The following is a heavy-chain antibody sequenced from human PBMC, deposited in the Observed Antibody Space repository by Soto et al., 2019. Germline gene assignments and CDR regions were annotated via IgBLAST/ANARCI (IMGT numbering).Heavy chain of an antibody. D-gene: IGHD6-19*01. J-gene: IGHJ3*02. V-gene: IGHV3-23*01. CDR3: AKDIEQWLVPHDAFDI. CDR1: GFTFDDYV. CDR2: ISWSGGST. Sequence: GGSLRLSCVASGFTFDDYVMHWVRQVPGKGLEWVSAISWSGGSTYYADSVKGRFTISRDNSKNTLYLQMNSLRAEDTAVYYCAKDIEQWLVPHDAFDIWGQGTMVTVSS.